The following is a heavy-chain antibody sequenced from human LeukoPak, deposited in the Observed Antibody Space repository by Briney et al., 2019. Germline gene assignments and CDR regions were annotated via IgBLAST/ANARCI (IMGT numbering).Heavy chain of an antibody. CDR2: ISYDGSNK. J-gene: IGHJ6*02. D-gene: IGHD6-13*01. CDR1: GFTFSSYA. V-gene: IGHV3-30-3*01. Sequence: GGSLRLSCAASGFTFSSYAMHWVRQAPGKGLEWVAVISYDGSNKYYADSVKGRFTISRDNSKNTLYLQMNSLRAEDTAVYYCAREQQLRRPYYYYGMDVWGQGTTVTVSS. CDR3: AREQQLRRPYYYYGMDV.